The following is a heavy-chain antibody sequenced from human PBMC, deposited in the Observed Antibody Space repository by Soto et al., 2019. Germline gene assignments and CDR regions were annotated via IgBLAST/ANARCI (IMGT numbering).Heavy chain of an antibody. V-gene: IGHV3-74*01. Sequence: GGSLRLSCAASGFTFSSYWMHWVRQAPGKGLVWVSRINSDGSSTSYADSVKGRLTISRDNAKNTLYLQMNSLGAEDTAVYYCARAREPFFYCSSTSCRYDAFDIWGQGTMVTVSS. J-gene: IGHJ3*02. CDR1: GFTFSSYW. CDR3: ARAREPFFYCSSTSCRYDAFDI. CDR2: INSDGSST. D-gene: IGHD2-2*01.